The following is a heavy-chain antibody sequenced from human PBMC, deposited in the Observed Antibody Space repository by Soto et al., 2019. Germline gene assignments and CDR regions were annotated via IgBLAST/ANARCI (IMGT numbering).Heavy chain of an antibody. CDR2: IYYSGST. J-gene: IGHJ4*02. Sequence: SETLSLTCSVSGDSITSSTYYWGWIRQPPGKGLEWIGSIYYSGSTYYNPSLNSRVTISVDTSRIHFSLKLISVTAADTAVYYCARQSYDSSDYFDYWGQGTLVTVSS. D-gene: IGHD3-22*01. V-gene: IGHV4-39*01. CDR3: ARQSYDSSDYFDY. CDR1: GDSITSSTYY.